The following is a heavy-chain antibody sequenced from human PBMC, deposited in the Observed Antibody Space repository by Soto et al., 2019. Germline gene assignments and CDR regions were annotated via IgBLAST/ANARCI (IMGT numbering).Heavy chain of an antibody. V-gene: IGHV1-18*04. D-gene: IGHD3-3*01. CDR2: ISAYNGNT. CDR3: ARGVQRYYDNNLHRKSGWFDP. CDR1: GSTFTSYG. Sequence: GASVKVSCKASGSTFTSYGISWVRQAPGQGLEWMGWISAYNGNTNYAQKLQGRVTMTTDTSTSTAYMELRSLRSDDTAVYYCARGVQRYYDNNLHRKSGWFDPWGQGTLVTVSS. J-gene: IGHJ5*02.